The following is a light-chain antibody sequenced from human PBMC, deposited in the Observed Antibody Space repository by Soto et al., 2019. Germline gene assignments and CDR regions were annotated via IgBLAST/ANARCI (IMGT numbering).Light chain of an antibody. CDR3: QQYNNGPLS. Sequence: EIVMTQSPATLSVSPGERATLSCRASQSCSGNLAWYQQKPGQAPRLLIRGASTRATGIPARFSGSGSGTEFPLPITRLQSEDVAVYYCQQYNNGPLSFGPGTKVDI. J-gene: IGKJ3*01. V-gene: IGKV3-15*01. CDR2: GAS. CDR1: QSCSGN.